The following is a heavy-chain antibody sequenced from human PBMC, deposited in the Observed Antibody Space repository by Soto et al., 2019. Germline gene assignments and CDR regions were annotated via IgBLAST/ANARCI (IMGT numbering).Heavy chain of an antibody. J-gene: IGHJ4*02. V-gene: IGHV4-59*08. CDR1: GGSISSYY. CDR3: ARYYCGSACYSFDY. Sequence: PSETLSLTCTVSGGSISSYYWSWIRQPPGRGLEWIGYIYYSGSTNYNPSLKSRVTISVDTSKNQFSLKLSSVTAADTAVYYCARYYCGSACYSFDYWGQGALVTVSS. D-gene: IGHD2-21*02. CDR2: IYYSGST.